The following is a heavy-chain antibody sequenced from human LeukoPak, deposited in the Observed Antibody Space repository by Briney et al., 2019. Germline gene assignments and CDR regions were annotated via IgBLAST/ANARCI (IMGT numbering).Heavy chain of an antibody. Sequence: ASVKLSCKTSGYTFTDDYLHWARQAPGQGLEWMGWINPDSGVTSSAQKFRGRFSMTRDTSISTIYMEVAWLTSEDTAIYYCARADRLDGAPYLIGPWGQGTLVTVSS. J-gene: IGHJ5*02. CDR1: GYTFTDDY. V-gene: IGHV1-2*02. CDR2: INPDSGVT. D-gene: IGHD2-21*01. CDR3: ARADRLDGAPYLIGP.